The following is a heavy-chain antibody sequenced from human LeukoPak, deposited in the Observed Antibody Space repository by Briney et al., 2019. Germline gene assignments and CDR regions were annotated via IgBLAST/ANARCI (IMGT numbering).Heavy chain of an antibody. CDR3: ARISSGWYYFDY. Sequence: SEALSLTCTVSGGSISSYYWSWIRQPPGKGLEWIGYIYYSGSTNYNPSLKSRVTISVDTSKNQFSLKLSSVTAADTAVYYCARISSGWYYFDYWGQGTLVTVSS. D-gene: IGHD6-19*01. V-gene: IGHV4-59*01. CDR2: IYYSGST. J-gene: IGHJ4*02. CDR1: GGSISSYY.